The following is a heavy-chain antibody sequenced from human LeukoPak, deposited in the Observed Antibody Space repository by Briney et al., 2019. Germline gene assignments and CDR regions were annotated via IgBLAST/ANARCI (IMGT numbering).Heavy chain of an antibody. V-gene: IGHV1-69*04. CDR3: ARVGPDYGDYVWGEVYNWFDP. D-gene: IGHD4-17*01. Sequence: SVKVSCKASGGTFSSYAISWVRQAPGQGLEWMGRIIPILGIANYAQKFQGRVTITADKSTSTAYMELSSLRSEDTAVYYCARVGPDYGDYVWGEVYNWFDPWGQGTLVTVSS. CDR1: GGTFSSYA. J-gene: IGHJ5*02. CDR2: IIPILGIA.